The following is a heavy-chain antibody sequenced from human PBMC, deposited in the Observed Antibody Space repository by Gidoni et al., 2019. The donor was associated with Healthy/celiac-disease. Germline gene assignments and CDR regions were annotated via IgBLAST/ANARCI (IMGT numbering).Heavy chain of an antibody. J-gene: IGHJ5*02. CDR3: ARRGRSNAANPTHWFDP. CDR1: GGSLSSSRYY. D-gene: IGHD2-15*01. CDR2: IYYSGST. V-gene: IGHV4-39*01. Sequence: QLQLQESGPGLVKPSDTLSFTCTVSGGSLSSSRYYWGWLRQPPGKGLEWIGRIYYSGSTYYNPSLKSRVTISVDTSKNQFSLKLSSVTAADTAVYYCARRGRSNAANPTHWFDPWGQGTLVTVSS.